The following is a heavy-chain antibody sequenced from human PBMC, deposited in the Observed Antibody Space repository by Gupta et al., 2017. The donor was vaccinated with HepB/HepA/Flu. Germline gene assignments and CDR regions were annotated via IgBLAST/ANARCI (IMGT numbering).Heavy chain of an antibody. D-gene: IGHD2-15*01. J-gene: IGHJ4*02. CDR3: AHRLDVGYCSGANCYFDY. CDR2: IYWDDDK. V-gene: IGHV2-5*02. CDR1: S. Sequence: SVRWRRQAPGKALEWLAVIYWDDDKRYRPSLQSRLTIAKDTSNNKVVLRMTDMDPVDTATYFCAHRLDVGYCSGANCYFDYWGQGILVTVSS.